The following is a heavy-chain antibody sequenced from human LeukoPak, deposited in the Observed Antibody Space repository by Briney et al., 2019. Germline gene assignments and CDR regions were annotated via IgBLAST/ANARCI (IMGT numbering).Heavy chain of an antibody. CDR1: GYTFTGYY. Sequence: SVKVSFKASGYTFTGYYMHWVRQAPGQGLEWMGWINPNSGGTNYAQKFQGRVTMTRDTSISTAYMELSRLRSDETGVYYCARLRYGSGSYLFDYWGQGTLVTVSS. J-gene: IGHJ4*02. CDR2: INPNSGGT. D-gene: IGHD3-10*01. CDR3: ARLRYGSGSYLFDY. V-gene: IGHV1-2*02.